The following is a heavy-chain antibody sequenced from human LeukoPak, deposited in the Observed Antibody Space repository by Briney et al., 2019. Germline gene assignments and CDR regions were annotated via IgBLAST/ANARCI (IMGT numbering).Heavy chain of an antibody. Sequence: GGSLRLSCAASGFTFSSYSMNWVRQAPGKGLEWVSSISSSSSYTYYADSVKGRFNISRDNAKNSLYLQVNSLRAEDTAVYYCARDFWEGATPLGYWGQGTLVTVSS. J-gene: IGHJ4*02. V-gene: IGHV3-21*01. CDR2: ISSSSSYT. D-gene: IGHD1-26*01. CDR3: ARDFWEGATPLGY. CDR1: GFTFSSYS.